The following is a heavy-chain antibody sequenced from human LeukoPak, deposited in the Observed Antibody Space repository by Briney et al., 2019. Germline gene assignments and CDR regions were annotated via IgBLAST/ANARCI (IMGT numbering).Heavy chain of an antibody. V-gene: IGHV4-30-2*01. CDR3: ARDLFRVFDY. D-gene: IGHD3-3*01. CDR1: GGSISSGGYS. J-gene: IGHJ4*02. CDR2: ISHIGST. Sequence: PSQTLSLTCAVSGGSISSGGYSWDWIRQPPGKGLEWIGYISHIGSTYYNPSLRSRVTISIDRPKNQFSLKLSSVTAADTAVYYCARDLFRVFDYWGQGTLVTVSS.